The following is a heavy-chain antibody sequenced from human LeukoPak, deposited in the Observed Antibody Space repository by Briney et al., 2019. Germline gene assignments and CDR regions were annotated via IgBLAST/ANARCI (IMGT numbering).Heavy chain of an antibody. V-gene: IGHV4-30-2*01. D-gene: IGHD6-19*01. Sequence: PSQTLFLTCAVSGGSISSGGYSWSWIRQPSGKGLEWIGYIYHSGSTYYNPSLKSRVTISVDTSKNQFSLKLSSVTAADTAVYYCARARYSSGWYRERDAFDIWGQGTMVTVSS. CDR3: ARARYSSGWYRERDAFDI. CDR1: GGSISSGGYS. CDR2: IYHSGST. J-gene: IGHJ3*02.